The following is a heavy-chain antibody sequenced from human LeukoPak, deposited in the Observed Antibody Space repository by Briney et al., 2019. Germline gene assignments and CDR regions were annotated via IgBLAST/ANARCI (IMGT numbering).Heavy chain of an antibody. D-gene: IGHD3-9*01. CDR3: AREGILTGYAIRGPGI. J-gene: IGHJ3*02. V-gene: IGHV1-18*01. CDR1: GYTFTSYG. Sequence: GASMKVFCKASGYTFTSYGISWVRQAPGQGLEWMGWISAYNGNTNYAQKLQGRVTMTTDTSTSTAYMELRSLRSDDTAVYYCAREGILTGYAIRGPGIWGQGTMVTVSS. CDR2: ISAYNGNT.